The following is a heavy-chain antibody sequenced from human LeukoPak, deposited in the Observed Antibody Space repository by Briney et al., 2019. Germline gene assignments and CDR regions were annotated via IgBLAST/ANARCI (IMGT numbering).Heavy chain of an antibody. CDR2: IKQDGSEK. CDR3: ARDAFSYYYYYMDV. Sequence: GGSLRLSCATSGFTFSSYWMNWVRQAPGKGLEWVANIKQDGSEKHYVDSVKGRFTISRDNAKNSLYLQMNSLRAEDTAVYYCARDAFSYYYYYMDVWGKGTTVTVSS. J-gene: IGHJ6*03. V-gene: IGHV3-7*01. CDR1: GFTFSSYW.